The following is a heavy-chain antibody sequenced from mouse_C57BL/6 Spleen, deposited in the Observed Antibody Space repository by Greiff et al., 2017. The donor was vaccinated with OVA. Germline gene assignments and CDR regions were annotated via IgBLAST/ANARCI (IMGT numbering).Heavy chain of an antibody. D-gene: IGHD2-5*01. CDR2: IYPSDSET. CDR1: GYTFTSYW. Sequence: QVQLQQPGAELVRPGSSVKLSCKASGYTFTSYWMDWVKQRPGQGLEWIGNIYPSDSETYYNQKFKDKATLTVDKSSSTAYMQLSSLTSEDSAVYDCARFPTYYSNYGGFAYWGKGTLVTVSA. V-gene: IGHV1-61*01. J-gene: IGHJ3*01. CDR3: ARFPTYYSNYGGFAY.